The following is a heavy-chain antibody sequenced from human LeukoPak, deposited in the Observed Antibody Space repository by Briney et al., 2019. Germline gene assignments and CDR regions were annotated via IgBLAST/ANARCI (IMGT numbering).Heavy chain of an antibody. V-gene: IGHV3-21*01. CDR3: ARGGYSSGDYYYYGMDV. CDR2: ISSSSSYI. Sequence: GGSLRLSCAASGFTFSSYSMNWVRQAPGKGLEWVSSISSSSSYIYYADSVKGRFTISRENAKNSLYLQMNSLRAEDTAVYYCARGGYSSGDYYYYGMDVWGQGTTVTVSS. D-gene: IGHD6-19*01. J-gene: IGHJ6*02. CDR1: GFTFSSYS.